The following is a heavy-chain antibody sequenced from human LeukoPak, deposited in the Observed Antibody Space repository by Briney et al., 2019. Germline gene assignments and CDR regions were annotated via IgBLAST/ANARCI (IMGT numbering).Heavy chain of an antibody. CDR1: GFTFSSYG. CDR2: IRYDGSNK. Sequence: GGSLRLSCAASGFTFSSYGMHWVRQAPGKGLEWVAFIRYDGSNKYYGDSVKGRFTISRDNSKNTLYLQMNSLRADDTAVYYCAKAQSNSKWIQVWSLDYWGQGTLVTVSS. D-gene: IGHD5-18*01. V-gene: IGHV3-30*02. CDR3: AKAQSNSKWIQVWSLDY. J-gene: IGHJ4*02.